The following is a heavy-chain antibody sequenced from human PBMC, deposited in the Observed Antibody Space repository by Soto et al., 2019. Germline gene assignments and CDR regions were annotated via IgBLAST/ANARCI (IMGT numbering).Heavy chain of an antibody. V-gene: IGHV1-18*01. CDR1: GYTFTSYG. CDR3: ARDRGMATPTFKDY. CDR2: ISAYNGNT. J-gene: IGHJ4*02. D-gene: IGHD1-26*01. Sequence: ASVKVSCKASGYTFTSYGISWVRQAPGQGLEWMGWISAYNGNTNYAQKLQGRVTMTTDTSTSTAYMELRSLRSDDTAVYYCARDRGMATPTFKDYWGQGTLVTVSS.